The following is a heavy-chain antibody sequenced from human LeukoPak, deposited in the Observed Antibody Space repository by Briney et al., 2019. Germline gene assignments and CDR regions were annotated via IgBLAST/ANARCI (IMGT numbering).Heavy chain of an antibody. V-gene: IGHV3-53*05. Sequence: GGSLRLSCAASGFTVSGDYMSWVRQAPGKGLEWVSVIYSGGSTYYADSVKGRFTISRDNSKNTLYLQMNSLRAEDTAVYYCAKDGKRISMMVVVRAGYFQHWGQGTLVTVSS. J-gene: IGHJ1*01. D-gene: IGHD3-22*01. CDR2: IYSGGST. CDR3: AKDGKRISMMVVVRAGYFQH. CDR1: GFTVSGDY.